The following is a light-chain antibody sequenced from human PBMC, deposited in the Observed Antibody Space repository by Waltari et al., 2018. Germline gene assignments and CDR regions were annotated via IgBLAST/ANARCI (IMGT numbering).Light chain of an antibody. CDR3: QQRSNWTPHT. CDR1: QSVGSY. CDR2: DAS. Sequence: EIVLTQSPATLSLSPGDTATLSCRASQSVGSYLAWYQQTPGQPPRLLIYDASNRATGVPARFRARWSETDFSLNISSLEAEDFAVFFCQQRSNWTPHTFGQGARLEIK. V-gene: IGKV3-11*01. J-gene: IGKJ2*01.